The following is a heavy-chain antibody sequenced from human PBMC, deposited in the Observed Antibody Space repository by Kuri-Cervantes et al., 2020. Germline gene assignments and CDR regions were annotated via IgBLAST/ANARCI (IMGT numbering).Heavy chain of an antibody. Sequence: SETLSLTCNVSDGSISSYYRNWIRKSPGKGLEWIGYIYYSGSTNYNPSLRSRVTISVDTSKHQFSLKLASVTASDTAVYYCARNRWGGYGSGFDNWGQGALVTVSS. CDR2: IYYSGST. CDR1: DGSISSYY. CDR3: ARNRWGGYGSGFDN. J-gene: IGHJ4*02. D-gene: IGHD3-10*01. V-gene: IGHV4-59*01.